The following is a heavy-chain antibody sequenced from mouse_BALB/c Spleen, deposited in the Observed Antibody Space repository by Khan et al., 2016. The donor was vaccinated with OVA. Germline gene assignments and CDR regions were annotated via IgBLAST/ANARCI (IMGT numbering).Heavy chain of an antibody. D-gene: IGHD2-1*01. Sequence: QVQLKESGPGLVAPSQSLSITCTVSGFSLTGYGVNWVRQPPGKGLEWLGMIWGDGSTDYNSALKSRLTLSNDNSKSHAFLMMNSLQTDDTARYYCARADYGNYRESMDYWGQGTSVTVSS. CDR2: IWGDGST. V-gene: IGHV2-6-7*01. CDR3: ARADYGNYRESMDY. J-gene: IGHJ4*01. CDR1: GFSLTGYG.